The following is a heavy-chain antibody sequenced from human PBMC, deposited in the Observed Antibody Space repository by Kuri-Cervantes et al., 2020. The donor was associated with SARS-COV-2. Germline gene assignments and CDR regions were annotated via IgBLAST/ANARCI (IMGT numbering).Heavy chain of an antibody. V-gene: IGHV3-7*01. CDR1: GFTFSSYW. CDR3: ARDADSSSWYAY. CDR2: IKQDGSER. D-gene: IGHD3-22*01. Sequence: LSLTCAASGFTFSSYWMSWVRQAPGKGLEWVANIKQDGSERFYVDFVKGRFTISRDNAKNSLYLQMDSLRVEDTAVYYCARDADSSSWYAYWGQGALVTVSS. J-gene: IGHJ4*02.